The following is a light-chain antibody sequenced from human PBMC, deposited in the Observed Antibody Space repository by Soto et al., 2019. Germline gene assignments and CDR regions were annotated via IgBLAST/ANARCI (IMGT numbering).Light chain of an antibody. CDR3: HQYNSWPPHT. CDR2: GAS. CDR1: QSVLTY. Sequence: EVVMTQSPATLSVSPGARATVSCRASQSVLTYVAWYQQKPGQAPRLLIYGASTRATGVPARFSGSGSGTEFTLSISSLQSEDSAVYYCHQYNSWPPHTFGQGTRLEIK. J-gene: IGKJ5*01. V-gene: IGKV3-15*01.